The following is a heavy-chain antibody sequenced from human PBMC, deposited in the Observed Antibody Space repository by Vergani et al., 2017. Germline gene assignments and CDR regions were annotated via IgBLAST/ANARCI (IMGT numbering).Heavy chain of an antibody. Sequence: QVQLVESGGGVVQRGGSLRLSCATSGFTLSNYDMQWIRQGPGKGLEFVAFIQFDGSNQYYADSVKGRFTLSRGFSKNTLYLQMNSLRTDDTATYYCAKHFRGWGIDYWGQGTQVIVSS. J-gene: IGHJ4*02. CDR1: GFTLSNYD. V-gene: IGHV3-30*02. D-gene: IGHD3-16*01. CDR2: IQFDGSNQ. CDR3: AKHFRGWGIDY.